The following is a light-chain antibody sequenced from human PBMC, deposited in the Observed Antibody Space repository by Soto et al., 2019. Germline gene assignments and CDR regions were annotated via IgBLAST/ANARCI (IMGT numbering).Light chain of an antibody. J-gene: IGLJ1*01. Sequence: QPVLTQPASVSGSPGQWITISCTGTSIDVGTYDLVSWYQQHPGKAPKLMIYEVSKRPSGVSNRFSGSKSGNTASLTISGLQAEDEADYHCCSYAVSSTYVFGTGTKVTV. CDR1: SIDVGTYDL. CDR3: CSYAVSSTYV. V-gene: IGLV2-23*02. CDR2: EVS.